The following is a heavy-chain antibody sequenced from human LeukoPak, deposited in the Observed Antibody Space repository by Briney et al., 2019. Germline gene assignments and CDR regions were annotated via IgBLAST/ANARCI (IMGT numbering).Heavy chain of an antibody. V-gene: IGHV4-34*01. CDR3: ARGRRDIVVVVAATRHAFDI. CDR1: GGSFSGYY. CDR2: INHSGST. Sequence: PSETLSLTYAVYGGSFSGYYWSWIRQPPGKGLEWIGEINHSGSTNYNPSLKSRVTISVDTSKNQFSLKLSSVTAADTAVYYCARGRRDIVVVVAATRHAFDIWGQGTMVTVSS. D-gene: IGHD2-15*01. J-gene: IGHJ3*02.